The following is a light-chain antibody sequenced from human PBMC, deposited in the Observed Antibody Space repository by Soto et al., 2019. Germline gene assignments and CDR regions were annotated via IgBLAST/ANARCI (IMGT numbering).Light chain of an antibody. Sequence: QLVLTQSPSASASLGASVKVTCTLSGGHSSYAIAWHQQQPEKGPRYLMNLNNDGSHTKGDGIPDRFSGSSSGAERYLTISSLQSEDEADYYCQTWATGIRVFGGGTKLTVL. V-gene: IGLV4-69*01. CDR2: LNNDGSH. J-gene: IGLJ3*02. CDR3: QTWATGIRV. CDR1: GGHSSYA.